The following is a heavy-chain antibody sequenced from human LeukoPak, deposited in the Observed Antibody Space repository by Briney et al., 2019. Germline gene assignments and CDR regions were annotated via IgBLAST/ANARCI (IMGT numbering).Heavy chain of an antibody. CDR3: AREGHSSGYCGAFDI. CDR2: ISDNGVGT. D-gene: IGHD3-22*01. Sequence: GGSLRLSCEVSGIAFSTSVMHWVRQGPGKGLEYVSGISDNGVGTYYASSVKGRFTISRDNSKNTLYLQMDSLKDEDMAMYYCAREGHSSGYCGAFDIWGPGTMVTVSS. V-gene: IGHV3-64*01. J-gene: IGHJ3*02. CDR1: GIAFSTSV.